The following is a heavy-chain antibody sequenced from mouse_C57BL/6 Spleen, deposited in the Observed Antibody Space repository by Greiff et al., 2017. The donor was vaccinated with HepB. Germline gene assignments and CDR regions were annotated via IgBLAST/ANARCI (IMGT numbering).Heavy chain of an antibody. J-gene: IGHJ2*01. CDR1: GYTFTSYW. D-gene: IGHD1-1*01. CDR3: ARYGVGGDY. Sequence: VQLQQPGAELVMPGASVKLSCKASGYTFTSYWMHWVKQRPGQGLEWIGEIDPSDSYTNYNQKFKGKSTLTVDKSSSTAYMQLSSLTSEDSAVYYCARYGVGGDYWGQGTTLTVSS. CDR2: IDPSDSYT. V-gene: IGHV1-69*01.